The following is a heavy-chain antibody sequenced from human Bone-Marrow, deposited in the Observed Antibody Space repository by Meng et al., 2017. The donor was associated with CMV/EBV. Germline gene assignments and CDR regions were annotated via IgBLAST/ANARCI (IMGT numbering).Heavy chain of an antibody. CDR2: IYYSGST. CDR3: ARAGLRSGYYFFEDYYYYYGMDV. Sequence: SETLSLTCTVSGGSIRSSYWSWIRQPPEKGLEWIGYIYYSGSTNYDPSLKSRVTISVDTSKNQFSLKLSSVTAADTAVYYCARAGLRSGYYFFEDYYYYYGMDVWGQGTTVTVSS. V-gene: IGHV4-59*01. J-gene: IGHJ6*02. D-gene: IGHD3-3*01. CDR1: GGSIRSSY.